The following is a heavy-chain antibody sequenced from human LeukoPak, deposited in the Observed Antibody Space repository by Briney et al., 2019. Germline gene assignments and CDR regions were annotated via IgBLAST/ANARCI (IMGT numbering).Heavy chain of an antibody. CDR2: ISAYNGNT. J-gene: IGHJ3*02. V-gene: IGHV1-18*01. Sequence: ASVKVSCKASGYTFTSYGISWVRQAPGQGLEWMGWISAYNGNTNYAQKLQGRVTMTTDTSTSRAYMELRSLRSDDTAVYYCASRLFWARSSSSTLVDDAFDIWGQGTMVTVSS. D-gene: IGHD6-6*01. CDR3: ASRLFWARSSSSTLVDDAFDI. CDR1: GYTFTSYG.